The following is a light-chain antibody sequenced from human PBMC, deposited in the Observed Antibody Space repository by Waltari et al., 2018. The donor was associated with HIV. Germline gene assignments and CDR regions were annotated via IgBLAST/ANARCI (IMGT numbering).Light chain of an antibody. Sequence: QPALTQPAAVSGSPGQSITISCTGTSSDVGGYNYVSWFLQRPGQAPKLMIYDVTHRPSVVSHRFAGSKSANTASLTISGLQVEDEGDYYCTSFRPTSAPVVFGGGTKLTVL. CDR3: TSFRPTSAPVV. V-gene: IGLV2-14*01. CDR1: SSDVGGYNY. J-gene: IGLJ2*01. CDR2: DVT.